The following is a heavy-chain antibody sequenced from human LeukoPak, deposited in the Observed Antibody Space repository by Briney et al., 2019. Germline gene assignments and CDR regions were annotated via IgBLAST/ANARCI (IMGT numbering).Heavy chain of an antibody. D-gene: IGHD6-19*01. CDR3: AKDVGYSSGWYSDY. CDR2: IYSGGST. CDR1: GFSVSSNY. Sequence: SGGSLRLSCAASGFSVSSNYMSWVRQAPGKGLEWVSVIYSGGSTYYADSVKGRFTISRDNSKNTLYLQMNSLRAEDTAVYYCAKDVGYSSGWYSDYWGQGTLVTVSS. J-gene: IGHJ4*02. V-gene: IGHV3-53*01.